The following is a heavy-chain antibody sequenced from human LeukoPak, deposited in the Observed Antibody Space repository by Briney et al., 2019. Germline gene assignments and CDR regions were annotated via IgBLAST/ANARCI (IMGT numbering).Heavy chain of an antibody. CDR2: INSDGSTT. J-gene: IGHJ4*02. CDR1: GFTFDDYA. V-gene: IGHV3-74*01. D-gene: IGHD2-21*01. Sequence: GGSLRLSCAASGFTFDDYAMHWVRQPPGKGLVWVSRINSDGSTTSYADSGKGRFTISRDNAKNTLYLQMNSLRAEDTAVYYCARIMWPNPSIDYWGQGTLVTVSS. CDR3: ARIMWPNPSIDY.